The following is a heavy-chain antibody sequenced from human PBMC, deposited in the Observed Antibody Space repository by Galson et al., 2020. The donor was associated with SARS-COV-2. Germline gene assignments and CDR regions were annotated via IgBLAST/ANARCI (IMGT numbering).Heavy chain of an antibody. Sequence: ASVKVSCKASGHLFTAYYMHWVRQAPGKGLEWMGWINPNSGGTNYAQKFQDWVTMTRDTSTSTVYMEMRRLRSDDTAVYFCARESSGRSFDYWGQGTLLTVSS. J-gene: IGHJ4*02. V-gene: IGHV1-2*04. CDR2: INPNSGGT. D-gene: IGHD6-19*01. CDR3: ARESSGRSFDY. CDR1: GHLFTAYY.